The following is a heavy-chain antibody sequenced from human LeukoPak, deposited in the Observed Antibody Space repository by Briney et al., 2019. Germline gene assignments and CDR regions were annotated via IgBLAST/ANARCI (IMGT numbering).Heavy chain of an antibody. CDR2: ITASGGST. D-gene: IGHD3-3*01. J-gene: IGHJ4*02. Sequence: GGSLRLSCAASGFTFSSYAMSWVRQTPGKGLEWVSGITASGGSTYHADSVKGRFTISRDNSINTLNLQMNNLRAEDTAIYYCAKGPGFWSGYYTPFDYWGQGSSVTVSS. CDR3: AKGPGFWSGYYTPFDY. V-gene: IGHV3-23*01. CDR1: GFTFSSYA.